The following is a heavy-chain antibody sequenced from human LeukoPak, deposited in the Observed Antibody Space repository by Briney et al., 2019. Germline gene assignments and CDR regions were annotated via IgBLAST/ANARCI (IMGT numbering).Heavy chain of an antibody. D-gene: IGHD3-16*01. V-gene: IGHV3-48*03. CDR3: ARFGVT. Sequence: GGSLILSCAASGFIFSTYEMNSVRQAPGKGLEWVSYISSSGNTIYYADSVKGRFTISRDNAKNSLYLQMNSLGAEDTAVYYCARFGVTWGQGTLVTVSS. CDR1: GFIFSTYE. J-gene: IGHJ4*02. CDR2: ISSSGNTI.